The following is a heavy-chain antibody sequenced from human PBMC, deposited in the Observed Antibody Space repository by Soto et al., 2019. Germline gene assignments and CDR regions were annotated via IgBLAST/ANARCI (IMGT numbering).Heavy chain of an antibody. Sequence: EVQLVESGGGLVQPGGSLRLSCAASGFTFSSYWMHWVRQAPGKGLVWVSRINSDGSSTSYEESVKGRFTISRDNAKNTLYLEMNSLRAEDTAVYYCARVLRRGGYGLAFDIWGQGTMVTVSS. D-gene: IGHD3-22*01. CDR3: ARVLRRGGYGLAFDI. CDR1: GFTFSSYW. V-gene: IGHV3-74*01. CDR2: INSDGSST. J-gene: IGHJ3*02.